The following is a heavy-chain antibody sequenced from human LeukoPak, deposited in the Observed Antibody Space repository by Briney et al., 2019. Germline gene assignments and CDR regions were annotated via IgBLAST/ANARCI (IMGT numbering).Heavy chain of an antibody. Sequence: PGGSLRLSCAASGFTFSTYNMNWVRQAPGKGLEWLSYISTGSNTIYYADSVKGRFTISRDNAKNSLYLQMNSLRAEDTAVYYCARGVPGYYWGQGTLVTVSS. CDR1: GFTFSTYN. J-gene: IGHJ4*02. V-gene: IGHV3-48*04. CDR2: ISTGSNTI. CDR3: ARGVPGYY.